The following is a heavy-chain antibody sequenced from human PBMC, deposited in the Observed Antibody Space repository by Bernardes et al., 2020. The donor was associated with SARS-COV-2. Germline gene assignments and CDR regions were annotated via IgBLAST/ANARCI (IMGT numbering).Heavy chain of an antibody. V-gene: IGHV4-61*02. J-gene: IGHJ4*02. CDR2: IYTSGST. Sequence: TLSLTCTVSGGSISSGSYYWSWIRQPAGKGLEWIGRIYTSGSTNYNPSLKSRVTISVDTSKNQFSLKLSSVTAADTAVYYCASGPYYDYVWGSYPQALDYWGQGTLVTVSS. CDR3: ASGPYYDYVWGSYPQALDY. CDR1: GGSISSGSYY. D-gene: IGHD3-16*01.